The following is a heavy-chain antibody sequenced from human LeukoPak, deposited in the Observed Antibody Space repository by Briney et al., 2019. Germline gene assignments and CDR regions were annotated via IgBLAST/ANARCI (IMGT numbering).Heavy chain of an antibody. Sequence: PSETLSLTCTVSGGSISSSSYYWGWIRQPPGKGLEWIGEINHSGSTNYNPSLKSRVTISVDTSKNQFSLKLSSVTAADTAVYYCARLGSSWWANWFDPWGQGTLVTVSS. CDR1: GGSISSSSYY. V-gene: IGHV4-39*07. J-gene: IGHJ5*02. D-gene: IGHD6-13*01. CDR3: ARLGSSWWANWFDP. CDR2: INHSGST.